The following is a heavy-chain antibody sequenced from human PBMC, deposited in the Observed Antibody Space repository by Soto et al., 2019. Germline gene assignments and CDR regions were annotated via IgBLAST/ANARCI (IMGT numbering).Heavy chain of an antibody. D-gene: IGHD3-22*01. V-gene: IGHV4-34*01. Sequence: SETLSLTCALYGGSFSGYYWAWIRQPPGKGLEFIGEINHSRSTNYNPSLKSRVTISADTSKNQFSLKLSSVTAADTAVYYCASDPFPYYYDSSGYYYEERSDYWGLGTLVTVSS. J-gene: IGHJ4*02. CDR2: INHSRST. CDR1: GGSFSGYY. CDR3: ASDPFPYYYDSSGYYYEERSDY.